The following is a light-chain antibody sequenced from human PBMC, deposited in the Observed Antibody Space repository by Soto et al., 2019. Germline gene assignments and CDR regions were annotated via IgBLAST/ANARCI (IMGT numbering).Light chain of an antibody. V-gene: IGLV2-14*01. CDR1: RSDIGSYNY. J-gene: IGLJ1*01. Sequence: QSALTQPASVSGSPGQSITISCSGTRSDIGSYNYVAWYQQFPGKTPKILIYGVSNRPSGVSSRFSGSKSGNTASLTISGLQAEDEADYYCSSYTSSRTLVLGTGTKV. CDR3: SSYTSSRTLV. CDR2: GVS.